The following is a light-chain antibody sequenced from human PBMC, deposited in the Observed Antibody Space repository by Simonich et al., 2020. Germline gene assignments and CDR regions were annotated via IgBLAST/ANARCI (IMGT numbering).Light chain of an antibody. CDR2: KAS. CDR1: QSISSW. Sequence: DIQMTQSPSTLSASVGDRVTITCRASQSISSWLAWYQQKPGKAPKLLIYKASSLESGVPSRFSGSGYGTEFTLTISSLQPDDFATYYCKQYNSYSYTFGQGTKLEIK. J-gene: IGKJ2*01. V-gene: IGKV1-5*03. CDR3: KQYNSYSYT.